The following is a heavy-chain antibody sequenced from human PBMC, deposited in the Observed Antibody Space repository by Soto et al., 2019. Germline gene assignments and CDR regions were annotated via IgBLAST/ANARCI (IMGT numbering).Heavy chain of an antibody. Sequence: PGESLKISCKGSGYSFTSYWIGWVRQMPGKGLEWMGIIYPGDSDTRYSPSFQGQVTISADKSISTAYLQWSSLKASDTAMYYCARIAVAGRYYYYYYMDVWGKGTTVTSP. V-gene: IGHV5-51*01. CDR2: IYPGDSDT. CDR3: ARIAVAGRYYYYYYMDV. D-gene: IGHD6-19*01. CDR1: GYSFTSYW. J-gene: IGHJ6*03.